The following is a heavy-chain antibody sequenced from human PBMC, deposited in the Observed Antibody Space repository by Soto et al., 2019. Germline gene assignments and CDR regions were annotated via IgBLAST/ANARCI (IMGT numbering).Heavy chain of an antibody. V-gene: IGHV3-48*02. CDR3: ARDLSWGSKWYYYMDV. J-gene: IGHJ6*03. Sequence: EVQLVESGRGLVQPGGSLRLSCAASGFTISGNAMNWVRQAPGRGLEWVSYISSSSTNIHYADSVRGRFTISRDNAKNSLYLQMNSLRDEDTAVYRCARDLSWGSKWYYYMDVWGKGTTVTVSS. D-gene: IGHD3-16*01. CDR1: GFTISGNA. CDR2: ISSSSTNI.